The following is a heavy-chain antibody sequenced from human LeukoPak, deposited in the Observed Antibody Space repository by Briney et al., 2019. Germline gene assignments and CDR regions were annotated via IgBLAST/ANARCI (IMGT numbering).Heavy chain of an antibody. CDR2: IYYSGST. CDR3: ARDIVVVPAATDPYYYGMDV. CDR1: GGSISSGDYY. Sequence: KASETLSLTCTVSGGSISSGDYYWRWIRQPPGKGLEWIGYIYYSGSTYYNPSLKSRVTISVDTSKNQFSLKLSSVTAADTAVYYCARDIVVVPAATDPYYYGMDVWGQGTTVTVSS. V-gene: IGHV4-30-4*01. D-gene: IGHD2-2*01. J-gene: IGHJ6*02.